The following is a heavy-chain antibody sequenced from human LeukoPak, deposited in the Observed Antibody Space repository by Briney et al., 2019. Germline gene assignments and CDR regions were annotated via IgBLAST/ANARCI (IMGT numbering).Heavy chain of an antibody. D-gene: IGHD3-22*01. Sequence: ASVKVSCKASGYTFTSYAMHWVRQAPGQRLEWMGWINAGNGNTKYSQKFQGRVTITRGASASTAYMELSSLRPEDTAVYYCARPDSSGYWIGFDPWGQGTLVTVSS. V-gene: IGHV1-3*01. CDR1: GYTFTSYA. J-gene: IGHJ5*02. CDR3: ARPDSSGYWIGFDP. CDR2: INAGNGNT.